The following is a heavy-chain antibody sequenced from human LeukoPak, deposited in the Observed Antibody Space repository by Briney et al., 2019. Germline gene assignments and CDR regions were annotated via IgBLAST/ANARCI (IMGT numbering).Heavy chain of an antibody. J-gene: IGHJ4*02. CDR2: IIPIFGTA. D-gene: IGHD3-3*01. CDR1: GGTFSSYA. CDR3: ARANGWSGPFDY. V-gene: IGHV1-69*05. Sequence: ASVKVSCKASGGTFSSYAISWVRQAPGQGLEWMGGIIPIFGTANYAQKFQGRVTITTDESTSTAYMELSSLRSEDTAVYYCARANGWSGPFDYWGQGTLVTVSS.